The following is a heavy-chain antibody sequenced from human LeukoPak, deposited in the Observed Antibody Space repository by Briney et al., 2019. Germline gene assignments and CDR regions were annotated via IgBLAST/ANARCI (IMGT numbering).Heavy chain of an antibody. CDR3: AKLDLGDAFDI. V-gene: IGHV3-30*02. J-gene: IGHJ3*02. D-gene: IGHD3-10*01. CDR2: IQYDGNNK. Sequence: PGGSLRLSCAASGFTFSKYGMHWVRQAPGKGLEWLTFIQYDGNNKYYADSVKGRFTISRDNSKNTLYLQMNSLRAEDTAVYYCAKLDLGDAFDIWGQGTMVTVSS. CDR1: GFTFSKYG.